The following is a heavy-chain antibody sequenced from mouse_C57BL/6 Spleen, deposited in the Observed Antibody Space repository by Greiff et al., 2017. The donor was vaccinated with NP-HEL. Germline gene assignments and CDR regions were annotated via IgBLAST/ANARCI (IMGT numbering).Heavy chain of an antibody. J-gene: IGHJ4*01. CDR1: GYTFTSYW. Sequence: QVQLQQPGAELVKPGASVKLSCKASGYTFTSYWMQWVKQRPGQGLEWIGEIDPSDSYTNYNQKFKGKATLTVDTSSSKAYMQLSSLTSEDSAVYYCARVDDGYYGAMDYWGQGTSVTVSS. V-gene: IGHV1-50*01. CDR2: IDPSDSYT. CDR3: ARVDDGYYGAMDY. D-gene: IGHD2-3*01.